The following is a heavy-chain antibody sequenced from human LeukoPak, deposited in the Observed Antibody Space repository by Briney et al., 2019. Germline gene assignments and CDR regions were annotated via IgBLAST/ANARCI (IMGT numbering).Heavy chain of an antibody. D-gene: IGHD2-2*02. CDR2: ISFDGFNK. CDR1: GFTFNNYG. Sequence: PGRSLRLSCAASGFTFNNYGMHWVRQAPGKGLEWVATISFDGFNKYYADSVKGRFTISRDNSKNTLYLQMNSLRAEDTAVYYCARVGYCSSTSCYTTQYYYYGMDVWGQGTTVTVSS. CDR3: ARVGYCSSTSCYTTQYYYYGMDV. V-gene: IGHV3-30*03. J-gene: IGHJ6*02.